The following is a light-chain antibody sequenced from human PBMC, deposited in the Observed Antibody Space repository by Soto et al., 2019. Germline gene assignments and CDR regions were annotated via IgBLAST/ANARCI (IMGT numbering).Light chain of an antibody. CDR1: QSISSA. J-gene: IGKJ1*01. CDR2: DAS. Sequence: AIPLTQSPSSLSASVGDRVTITCRASQSISSALAWYQQKPGKAPKLVIYDASSLASGVPSRFSGSGAGTDFTLTLSSLQPEDFATYYCQQFNSYPWTFGQGTKVEIK. V-gene: IGKV1-13*02. CDR3: QQFNSYPWT.